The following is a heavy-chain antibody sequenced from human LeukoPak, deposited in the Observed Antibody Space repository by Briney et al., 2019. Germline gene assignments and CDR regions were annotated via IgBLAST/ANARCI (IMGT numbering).Heavy chain of an antibody. J-gene: IGHJ2*01. CDR2: ISHDGRNK. Sequence: GGSLRLSCAASGFTFSYHAIHWVRQAPGKGLDWVAGISHDGRNKYFADSVKGRFTISRDNSKNTVDLQVNTLRPADTAIYYCARTESYCSETRCPYWYFDFWGRGTLVAVSS. CDR1: GFTFSYHA. CDR3: ARTESYCSETRCPYWYFDF. D-gene: IGHD2-15*01. V-gene: IGHV3-30*01.